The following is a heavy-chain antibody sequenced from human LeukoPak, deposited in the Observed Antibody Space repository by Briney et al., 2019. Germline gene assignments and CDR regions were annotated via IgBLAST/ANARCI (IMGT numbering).Heavy chain of an antibody. V-gene: IGHV4-59*01. CDR1: GGSISTYH. D-gene: IGHD5-24*01. Sequence: SETLSLTCTVSGGSISTYHWSWIRQPPGKGLEWIGYSYYNGRTSYNPSLKSRVIISVDASKNQFSLRLTSVTTADTAVYFCARGGGYSGYNNYFDYWGQGALVTVSS. CDR2: SYYNGRT. J-gene: IGHJ4*02. CDR3: ARGGGYSGYNNYFDY.